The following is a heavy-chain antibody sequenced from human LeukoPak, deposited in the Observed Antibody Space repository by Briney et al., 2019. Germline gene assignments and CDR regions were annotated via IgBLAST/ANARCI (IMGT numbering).Heavy chain of an antibody. CDR3: ARDSFETDIDY. D-gene: IGHD1-14*01. CDR2: IKEDGSEQ. Sequence: GGSLRLSCVASGFSFSRYWMSWVRQAPGKGLEWVANIKEDGSEQYYADSLKGRFTISRNNVKNSLYLHINSLRAEDTAVYYCARDSFETDIDYWGQGTLVTVSS. V-gene: IGHV3-7*01. J-gene: IGHJ4*02. CDR1: GFSFSRYW.